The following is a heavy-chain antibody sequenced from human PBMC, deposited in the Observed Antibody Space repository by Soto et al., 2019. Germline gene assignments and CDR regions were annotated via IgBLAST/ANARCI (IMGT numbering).Heavy chain of an antibody. Sequence: GGSLRLSCAASGFTFSSYWMHWVRQAPGKGLVWVSRMNEDGGTTDYADSVKGRFTISRDNAKNLLYLQMNSLRAEDTAVYYCARSGDNYNRLDYWGQGTPVTVSS. V-gene: IGHV3-74*01. D-gene: IGHD1-1*01. CDR3: ARSGDNYNRLDY. CDR2: MNEDGGTT. CDR1: GFTFSSYW. J-gene: IGHJ4*02.